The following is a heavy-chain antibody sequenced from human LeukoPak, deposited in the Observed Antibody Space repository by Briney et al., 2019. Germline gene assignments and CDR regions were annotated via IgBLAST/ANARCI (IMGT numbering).Heavy chain of an antibody. CDR3: ARDLHCSGGTCYSYSSHRNWFDP. J-gene: IGHJ5*02. V-gene: IGHV3-30*04. CDR1: GFTFSSYA. Sequence: GGSLRLSCAASGFTFSSYAMHWVCQAPGKGLEWVAVISYDGSNKYYADSVKGRFTISRDNSKNTLYLQVNSLRVEDTAVYYCARDLHCSGGTCYSYSSHRNWFDPWGQGTLVTVSS. CDR2: ISYDGSNK. D-gene: IGHD2-15*01.